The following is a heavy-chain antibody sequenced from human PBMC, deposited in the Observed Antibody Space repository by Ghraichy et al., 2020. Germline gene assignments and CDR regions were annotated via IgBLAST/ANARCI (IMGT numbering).Heavy chain of an antibody. CDR1: GFTFDTYW. CDR3: ARAGYTYGFDY. Sequence: GGSLRLSCAASGFTFDTYWMAWVRQAPGRGLEWVANIRPDGSDKYYVDSVKGRFTFSRDNAKNSLYLQMNSLRAEDTAIYYCARAGYTYGFDYWGQRTLVTVSS. J-gene: IGHJ4*02. CDR2: IRPDGSDK. D-gene: IGHD5-18*01. V-gene: IGHV3-7*04.